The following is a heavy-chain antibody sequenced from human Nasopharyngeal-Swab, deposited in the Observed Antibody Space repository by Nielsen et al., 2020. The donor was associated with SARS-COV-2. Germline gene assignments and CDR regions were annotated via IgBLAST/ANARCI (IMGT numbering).Heavy chain of an antibody. J-gene: IGHJ4*02. CDR1: GGSISSSSYY. D-gene: IGHD6-19*01. V-gene: IGHV4-39*07. Sequence: SETLSLTCTVSGGSISSSSYYWGWIRQPPGKGLEWIGSIYYNGSTYYNPSLKSRVTISVDTSKNQFSLKLSSVTAADTAVYYCARDYKQWLVFDYWGQGTLVTVSS. CDR3: ARDYKQWLVFDY. CDR2: IYYNGST.